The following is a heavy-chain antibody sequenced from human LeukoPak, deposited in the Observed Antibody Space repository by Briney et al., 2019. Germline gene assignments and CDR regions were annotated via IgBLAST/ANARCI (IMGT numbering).Heavy chain of an antibody. Sequence: GGSLRLSCAASGFSVSTNYMAWVRLAPAKGLEWVSSLYRSGTTLYADSVKGRFTISRDNSKNTLYLQMNSLRAEDTAVYYCAKDHGYSYGYGFDYWGQGTLVTVSS. CDR3: AKDHGYSYGYGFDY. V-gene: IGHV3-66*03. D-gene: IGHD5-18*01. J-gene: IGHJ4*02. CDR2: LYRSGTT. CDR1: GFSVSTNY.